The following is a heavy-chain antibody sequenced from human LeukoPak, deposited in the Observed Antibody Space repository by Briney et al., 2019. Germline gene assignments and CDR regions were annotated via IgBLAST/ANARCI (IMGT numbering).Heavy chain of an antibody. D-gene: IGHD3-16*02. CDR2: ISGSGGST. Sequence: GGSLRLSCAASGFTLSSYAMTWVRQAPGRGLEWVSAISGSGGSTYYADSVKGRFTISRDNSKNTLYLQMNSLRAEDTAVYYCAKDGDDYVWGSYRLFDYWGQGTLVTVSS. V-gene: IGHV3-23*01. CDR3: AKDGDDYVWGSYRLFDY. CDR1: GFTLSSYA. J-gene: IGHJ4*02.